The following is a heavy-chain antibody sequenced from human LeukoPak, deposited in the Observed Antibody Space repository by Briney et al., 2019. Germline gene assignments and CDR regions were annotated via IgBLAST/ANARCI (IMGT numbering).Heavy chain of an antibody. CDR3: ARQEARNYYYEGLDY. Sequence: GGSLRLSCAASGFTFSSYGMHWVRQAPGKGLEWVAYIQYDGSNQQYADSVKGRFIISRDRSKNIPYLQMNSLRPDDTAIYFCARQEARNYYYEGLDYWGQGNLVTVSS. CDR1: GFTFSSYG. V-gene: IGHV3-30*02. CDR2: IQYDGSNQ. D-gene: IGHD3-22*01. J-gene: IGHJ4*02.